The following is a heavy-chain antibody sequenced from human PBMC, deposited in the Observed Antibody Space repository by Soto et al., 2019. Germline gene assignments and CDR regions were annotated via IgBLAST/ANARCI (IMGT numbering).Heavy chain of an antibody. Sequence: GGSLRLSCAASGFTFSSYGMHWVRQAPGKGLEWVAVISYDGSNKYYADSVKGRFTISRDNSKNTLYLQMNSLRAEDTAVYYCAKDGIDIVVVVAAQYYYYYMDVWGKGTTVTVSS. CDR1: GFTFSSYG. J-gene: IGHJ6*03. CDR2: ISYDGSNK. V-gene: IGHV3-30*18. CDR3: AKDGIDIVVVVAAQYYYYYMDV. D-gene: IGHD2-15*01.